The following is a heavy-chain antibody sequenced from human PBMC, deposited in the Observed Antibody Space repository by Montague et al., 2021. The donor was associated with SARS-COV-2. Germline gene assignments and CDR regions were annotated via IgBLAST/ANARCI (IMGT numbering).Heavy chain of an antibody. CDR2: IYYSGST. CDR1: GGSISSSSYY. Sequence: SETLSLTCTGSGGSISSSSYYWGWIHQPPGKGLEWIGSIYYSGSTYYNPSLKSRVTISVDTSKNQFSLKLSSVTAADTAVYYCARRSYDILTGYSIPNWFDPWGQGTLVTVSS. CDR3: ARRSYDILTGYSIPNWFDP. J-gene: IGHJ5*02. V-gene: IGHV4-39*01. D-gene: IGHD3-9*01.